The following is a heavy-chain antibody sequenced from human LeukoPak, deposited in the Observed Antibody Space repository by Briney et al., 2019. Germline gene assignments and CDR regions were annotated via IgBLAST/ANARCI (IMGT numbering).Heavy chain of an antibody. Sequence: GGSLRLSCAASGFTFSSYAMHWVRQAPGKGLEWVAVISYDGSNKYYADSVKGRFTISRDNSKNTLYLQMNSLRAEDTAVYYCAKDTQSRALDYWGQGTLVTVSS. CDR3: AKDTQSRALDY. D-gene: IGHD6-13*01. V-gene: IGHV3-30*04. CDR1: GFTFSSYA. CDR2: ISYDGSNK. J-gene: IGHJ4*02.